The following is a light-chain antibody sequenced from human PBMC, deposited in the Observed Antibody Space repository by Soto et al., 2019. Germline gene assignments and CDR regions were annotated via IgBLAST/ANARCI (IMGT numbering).Light chain of an antibody. J-gene: IGKJ5*01. Sequence: EIVLTQSPGTLSLSPGDRATLSCRASQSVSSGYLAWYQQKPGQAPRLLIYGASNRATGIPDRFSGSGSGTDFTLTISSLEPEDFEVYFCQQYGSSPVTLGQETRLEIK. CDR3: QQYGSSPVT. CDR2: GAS. V-gene: IGKV3-20*01. CDR1: QSVSSGY.